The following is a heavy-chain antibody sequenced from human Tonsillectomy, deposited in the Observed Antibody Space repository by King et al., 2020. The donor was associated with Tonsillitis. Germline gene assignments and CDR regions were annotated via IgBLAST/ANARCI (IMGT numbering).Heavy chain of an antibody. CDR2: ISGGAGST. CDR1: GFTFSSYA. J-gene: IGHJ4*02. Sequence: VQLVESGGGLVQPGGSLRLSCAASGFTFSSYAMNWVRQAPGKGLEWVSGISGGAGSTYYADSVKGHFTISRDNSKNTLYLQMNSLRAEDTALYYCARGPSSGSYPPGFDYWGQGTLVTVSS. CDR3: ARGPSSGSYPPGFDY. V-gene: IGHV3-23*04. D-gene: IGHD1-26*01.